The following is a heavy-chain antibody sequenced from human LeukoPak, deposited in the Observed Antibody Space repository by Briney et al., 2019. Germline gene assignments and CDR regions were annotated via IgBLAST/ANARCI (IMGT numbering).Heavy chain of an antibody. J-gene: IGHJ3*02. D-gene: IGHD2-8*01. CDR2: IIPIFGTA. Sequence: SVKVSCKASGGTFSSYAISWVRQAPGQGLEWMGGIIPIFGTANYAQKFQGRVTITTDESTSTAYMELSSLRSEDTAVYYCAREIPYCTNGVCYKVDAFDIWGQGTMVTVSS. CDR3: AREIPYCTNGVCYKVDAFDI. V-gene: IGHV1-69*05. CDR1: GGTFSSYA.